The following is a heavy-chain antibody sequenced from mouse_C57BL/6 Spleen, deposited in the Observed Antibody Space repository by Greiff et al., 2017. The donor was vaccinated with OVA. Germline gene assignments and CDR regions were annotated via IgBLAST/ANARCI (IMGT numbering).Heavy chain of an antibody. Sequence: VQLQQSGPELVKPGASVKIPCKASGYTFTDYNMDWVKQSHGKSLEWIGDINPNNGGTFYNQKFKGKATLTVDKSSSTAYMELRSLTSEDTAVYYCARYDGYGAWFAYWGQGTLVTVSA. J-gene: IGHJ3*01. CDR1: GYTFTDYN. CDR2: INPNNGGT. CDR3: ARYDGYGAWFAY. V-gene: IGHV1-18*01. D-gene: IGHD2-3*01.